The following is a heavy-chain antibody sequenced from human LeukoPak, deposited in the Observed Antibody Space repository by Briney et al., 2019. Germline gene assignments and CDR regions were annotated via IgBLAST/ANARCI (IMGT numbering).Heavy chain of an antibody. V-gene: IGHV1-46*01. CDR2: INPSGGGT. D-gene: IGHD2-2*01. Sequence: ASVKVSCKASGYIFSNYYIHWVRQAPGQGLEWMGIINPSGGGTTYAEKFKGRVTMTRDTSTTTVYMELSSLRSEDTAVYSCARETDIPSLANYFDYWGLGTLVTVSS. CDR3: ARETDIPSLANYFDY. CDR1: GYIFSNYY. J-gene: IGHJ4*02.